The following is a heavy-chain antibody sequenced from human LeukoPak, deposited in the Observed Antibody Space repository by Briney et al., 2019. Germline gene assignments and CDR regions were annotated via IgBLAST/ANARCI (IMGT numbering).Heavy chain of an antibody. V-gene: IGHV3-30*02. J-gene: IGHJ4*02. Sequence: PGGPLRLSCAASGFTFSSYGMHWVRQAPGKGLEWVAFIRYDESNKYYADSVKGRFTISRDNSKNTLYVQMNSLRAEDTAVYYCATEVRYGYWGQGTLVTVSS. CDR3: ATEVRYGY. CDR2: IRYDESNK. CDR1: GFTFSSYG. D-gene: IGHD4-11*01.